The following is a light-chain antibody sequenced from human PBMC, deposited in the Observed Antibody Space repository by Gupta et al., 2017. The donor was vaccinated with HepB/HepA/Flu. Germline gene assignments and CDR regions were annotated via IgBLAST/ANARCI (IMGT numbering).Light chain of an antibody. CDR1: QSLVYDDGNTY. Sequence: VVMPQSPLSLPVTLGKPATISCRSSQSLVYDDGNTYLSWFQQRPGQSPRRLIYKISNRDSGVPARFSGSGSGTDFTLKISRVGAEDVGVYYCVRGTHWPTFGQGTKLEIK. CDR3: VRGTHWPT. CDR2: KIS. V-gene: IGKV2-30*01. J-gene: IGKJ2*01.